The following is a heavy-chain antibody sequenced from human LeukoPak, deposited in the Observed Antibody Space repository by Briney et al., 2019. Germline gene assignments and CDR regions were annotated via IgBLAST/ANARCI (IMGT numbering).Heavy chain of an antibody. V-gene: IGHV3-23*01. CDR3: AKEAGLRYFDWLPDY. CDR1: GFTFSSYA. CDR2: ISGSGGST. D-gene: IGHD3-9*01. Sequence: GGSLRLSCAASGFTFSSYALTWVRQAPGKGLEWVSSISGSGGSTFYADSVKGRFTISRDNSKNTLYLQMNSLRAEDAAVYYCAKEAGLRYFDWLPDYWGQGTLVTVSS. J-gene: IGHJ4*02.